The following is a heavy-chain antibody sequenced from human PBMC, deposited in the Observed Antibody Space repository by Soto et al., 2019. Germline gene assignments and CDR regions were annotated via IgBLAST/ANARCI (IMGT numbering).Heavy chain of an antibody. J-gene: IGHJ4*02. Sequence: SETLSLTCTFSVGSISSYYWSWIRQPPGKGLEWIGYIYYSGSTNYNPSLKSRVTISVDTSKNQFSLKLSSVTAADTAVYYCAYSGFEPYYFDYWGQGTLVTVSS. CDR1: VGSISSYY. D-gene: IGHD1-26*01. CDR3: AYSGFEPYYFDY. CDR2: IYYSGST. V-gene: IGHV4-59*01.